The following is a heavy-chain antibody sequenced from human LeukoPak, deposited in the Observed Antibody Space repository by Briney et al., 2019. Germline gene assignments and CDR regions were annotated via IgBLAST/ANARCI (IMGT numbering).Heavy chain of an antibody. CDR3: ARRRHYYMDV. Sequence: ASVTVSCKTSGYTFTTYYLHWVRQAPGQGLEWMGLINPSSGDASYAQRFQGRVTITRNTSISTAYMELSSLRSEDTAVYYCARRRHYYMDVWGKGTTVTVSS. J-gene: IGHJ6*03. CDR1: GYTFTTYY. CDR2: INPSSGDA. V-gene: IGHV1-46*01.